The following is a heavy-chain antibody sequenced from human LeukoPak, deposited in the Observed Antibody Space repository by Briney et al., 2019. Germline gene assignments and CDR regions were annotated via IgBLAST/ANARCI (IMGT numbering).Heavy chain of an antibody. CDR3: ARAQGTRYYFDY. D-gene: IGHD3-10*01. J-gene: IGHJ4*02. CDR2: INSDSSYI. CDR1: GFTFSSYS. Sequence: PGGSLRLSCAASGFTFSSYSMHWVRQAPGEGLEWVSSINSDSSYIYYADSVKGRFFISRDNAKNSLYLHMNSLRAEDTAVYYCARAQGTRYYFDYWGQGTLVTVSS. V-gene: IGHV3-21*01.